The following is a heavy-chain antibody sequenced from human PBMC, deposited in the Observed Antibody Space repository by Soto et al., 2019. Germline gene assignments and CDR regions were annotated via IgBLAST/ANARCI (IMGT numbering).Heavy chain of an antibody. J-gene: IGHJ4*02. V-gene: IGHV4-31*03. D-gene: IGHD3-16*01. CDR3: ARVGLRLGDYFDY. CDR2: IYYCGNT. CDR1: GGSISSGAYY. Sequence: QVQLQESGPGLVKPSQTLSLTCTVSGGSISSGAYYWSWIRQHPGKGLEWIGYIYYCGNTYYNPSLKSRVTISVDTSKNQFSLKLSSVTAADTAVYYCARVGLRLGDYFDYWGQGTLVSVSS.